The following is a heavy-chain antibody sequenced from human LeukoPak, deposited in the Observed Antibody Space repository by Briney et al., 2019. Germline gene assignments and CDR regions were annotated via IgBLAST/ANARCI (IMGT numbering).Heavy chain of an antibody. CDR2: ISSSGSTI. V-gene: IGHV3-48*03. CDR1: GFTFSSYE. D-gene: IGHD4-17*01. Sequence: GGSLRLSCAASGFTFSSYEMNWVRQAPGKGLEWVSYISSSGSTIYYADSVKGRFTISRDNAKNSLYLQMNSLRAEDTAVYYCARDGTVTALVNYYYGMDVWGKGTTVTVSS. CDR3: ARDGTVTALVNYYYGMDV. J-gene: IGHJ6*04.